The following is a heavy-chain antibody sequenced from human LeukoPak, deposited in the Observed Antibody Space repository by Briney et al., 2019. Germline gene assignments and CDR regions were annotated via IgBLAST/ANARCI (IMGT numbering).Heavy chain of an antibody. CDR2: ISWNSGSI. CDR3: AKGWIVDSSGYYLPYYFDY. J-gene: IGHJ4*02. V-gene: IGHV3-9*01. CDR1: GFTFGDYA. Sequence: GRSLRLSCAASGFTFGDYAMHWVRQAPGKGLEWVSGISWNSGSIGYADSVKGRFTISRDNAMNSLYLQMNSLRAEDTALYYCAKGWIVDSSGYYLPYYFDYWGQGTLVTVSS. D-gene: IGHD3-22*01.